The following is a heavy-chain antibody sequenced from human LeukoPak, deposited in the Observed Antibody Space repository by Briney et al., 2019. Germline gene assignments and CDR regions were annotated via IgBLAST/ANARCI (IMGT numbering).Heavy chain of an antibody. CDR3: AKSIGFFTLQGYYFDY. D-gene: IGHD3-3*01. J-gene: IGHJ4*02. V-gene: IGHV3-30*18. Sequence: GGSLRLSCVVSGFTFTNYGMHWGRQAPGKGLEWVAVLAYDGGSKSYADSVKDRFTISRDNTKSTLYLQMNSLGAEDTAVYYRAKSIGFFTLQGYYFDYWGQGTLVTVSS. CDR1: GFTFTNYG. CDR2: LAYDGGSK.